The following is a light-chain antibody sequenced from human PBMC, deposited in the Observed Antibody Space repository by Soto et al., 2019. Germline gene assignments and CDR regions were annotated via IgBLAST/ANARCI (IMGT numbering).Light chain of an antibody. CDR1: QSVSSN. CDR2: GAS. J-gene: IGKJ1*01. Sequence: SVSPGERATLSCRASQSVSSNLAWYQQKPGQAPRLLIYGASTRATGVPARFSGSGSGTEFPLTISSLQSEDFAVYYCQHYNNWPPWTFGQGTKVEIK. V-gene: IGKV3-15*01. CDR3: QHYNNWPPWT.